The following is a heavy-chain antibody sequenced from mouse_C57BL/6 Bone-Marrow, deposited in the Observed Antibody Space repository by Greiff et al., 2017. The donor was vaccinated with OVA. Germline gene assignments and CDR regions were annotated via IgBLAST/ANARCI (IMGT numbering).Heavy chain of an antibody. Sequence: QVQLQQPGAELVRPGSSVKLSCKASGYTFTSYWMHWVKQRPIQGLEWIGNIDPSDSETHYNQKFKDKATLTVDKSSSTAYMQLSSLTSEDSAVYYCARREEYGNGNYFDVWGTGTTVTVSS. CDR2: IDPSDSET. CDR1: GYTFTSYW. CDR3: ARREEYGNGNYFDV. V-gene: IGHV1-52*01. D-gene: IGHD2-10*02. J-gene: IGHJ1*03.